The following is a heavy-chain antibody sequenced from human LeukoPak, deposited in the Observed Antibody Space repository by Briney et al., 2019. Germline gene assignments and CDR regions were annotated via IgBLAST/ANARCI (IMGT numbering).Heavy chain of an antibody. Sequence: GGSLRLSCAASGFTFSDYHMSWLPQAPGKGLEGGSYISSSGSTIYYADPVKGRFTIPRDNGKNSLYLQMNSLRAEDTAVYYCARGGHDDGDYVSNGWCQGTLVAVAS. CDR2: ISSSGSTI. CDR3: ARGGHDDGDYVSNG. D-gene: IGHD4-17*01. J-gene: IGHJ4*02. V-gene: IGHV3-11*01. CDR1: GFTFSDYH.